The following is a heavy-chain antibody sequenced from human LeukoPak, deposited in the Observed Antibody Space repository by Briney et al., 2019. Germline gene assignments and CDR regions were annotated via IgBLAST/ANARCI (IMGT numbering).Heavy chain of an antibody. J-gene: IGHJ4*02. CDR2: IKQDGSEK. D-gene: IGHD3-10*01. CDR3: AKLTYGSGTYGAFDY. Sequence: GGSLRLSCAASGFTFSRYWMSWVRQAPGKGLEWVANIKQDGSEKYYVDSVKGRFTISRDNSKNTLYLQMNSLRAEDTAVYYCAKLTYGSGTYGAFDYWGQGTLVTVST. V-gene: IGHV3-7*03. CDR1: GFTFSRYW.